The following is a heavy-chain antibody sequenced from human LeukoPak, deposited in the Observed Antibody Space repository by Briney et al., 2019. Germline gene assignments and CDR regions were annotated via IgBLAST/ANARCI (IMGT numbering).Heavy chain of an antibody. CDR1: GGSVSSYY. D-gene: IGHD4-23*01. CDR2: MSYSGRT. CDR3: ARVEFDYGGNSAFDY. V-gene: IGHV4-59*02. J-gene: IGHJ4*02. Sequence: SETLSLTCTVSGGSVSSYYWSWTRQTPEKGLEWIGYMSYSGRTDYGPSLKSRVTMSVDTSKNQFSLKLSSVTAADTAVYYCARVEFDYGGNSAFDYWGQGTLVTVSS.